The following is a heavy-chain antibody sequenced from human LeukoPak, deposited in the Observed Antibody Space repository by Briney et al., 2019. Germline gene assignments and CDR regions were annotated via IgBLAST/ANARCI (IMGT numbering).Heavy chain of an antibody. CDR2: IYPGHSDT. V-gene: IGHV5-51*01. D-gene: IGHD6-19*01. CDR3: ARTQWLGCFDY. Sequence: WMGIIYPGHSDTRYSPSFQGQVTISADKSISTAYLQWSSLKASDTAMYYCARTQWLGCFDYWGQGTLVTVSS. J-gene: IGHJ4*02.